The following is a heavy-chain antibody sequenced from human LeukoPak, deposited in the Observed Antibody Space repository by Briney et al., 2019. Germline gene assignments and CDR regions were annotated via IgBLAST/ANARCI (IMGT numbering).Heavy chain of an antibody. V-gene: IGHV4-34*01. D-gene: IGHD2-2*01. J-gene: IGHJ6*03. CDR3: ARIVVVPAAQSGYMDV. CDR1: GGSFSGYY. CDR2: INHSGST. Sequence: SETLSLTCAVYGGSFSGYYWSWIRQPPGKGLEWIGEINHSGSTNYNPSLKSRVTISVDTSKNQFSLKLSSVTAADTAVYYCARIVVVPAAQSGYMDVWGKGTTVTVSS.